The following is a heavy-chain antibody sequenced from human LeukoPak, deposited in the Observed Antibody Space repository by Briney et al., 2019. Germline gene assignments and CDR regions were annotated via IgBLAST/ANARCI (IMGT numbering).Heavy chain of an antibody. CDR1: GFTFSSYS. CDR3: AREGYSPY. J-gene: IGHJ4*02. V-gene: IGHV3-48*01. D-gene: IGHD6-13*01. CDR2: ISSSSSTI. Sequence: GGSLGLSCAASGFTFSSYSMNWVRQAPGKGLEWVSYISSSSSTIYYADSVKGRFTISRDNAKNSLYLQMNSLRAEDTAVYYCAREGYSPYWGQGTLVTVSS.